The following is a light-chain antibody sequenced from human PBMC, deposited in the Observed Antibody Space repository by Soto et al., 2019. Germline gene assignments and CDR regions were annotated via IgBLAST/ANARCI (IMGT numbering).Light chain of an antibody. CDR2: EVT. CDR3: SSFTTTNTVV. CDR1: SSDVGSGNF. J-gene: IGLJ3*02. Sequence: QSALTQPASVSGSPGQSMTISCTGTSSDVGSGNFVSWFQQHPGKAPKLMIYEVTNRPSGVSYRFSGSKSGNTASLTISGLQAEDEADYYCSSFTTTNTVVFGWGTQLTV. V-gene: IGLV2-14*01.